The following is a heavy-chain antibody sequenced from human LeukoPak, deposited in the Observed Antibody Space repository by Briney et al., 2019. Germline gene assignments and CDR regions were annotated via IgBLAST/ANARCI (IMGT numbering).Heavy chain of an antibody. Sequence: GGSLRLSCAASGFTFSYYNMSWVRQAPGKGLECVSSISSSSSAIYYADSVKGRFTVSRDDAKNSLYLQMHSLRAEDTAVYYCAREFSSSFTPYFDYWGQGTLVTVSS. D-gene: IGHD6-6*01. CDR1: GFTFSYYN. CDR3: AREFSSSFTPYFDY. V-gene: IGHV3-48*04. J-gene: IGHJ4*02. CDR2: ISSSSSAI.